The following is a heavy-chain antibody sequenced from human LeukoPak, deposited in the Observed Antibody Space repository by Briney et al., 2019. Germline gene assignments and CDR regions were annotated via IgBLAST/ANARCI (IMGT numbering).Heavy chain of an antibody. Sequence: TGGSLRLSCAASGFTFSSYGMNWVRQAPGKGLEWVSGISGSGGSTFYVDSVKGRFTISRDNSENTLYLQMNSLRAEDTAVYYCAKKGQRLVPGNYSDYWGQGTLVTVSS. J-gene: IGHJ4*02. CDR2: ISGSGGST. CDR3: AKKGQRLVPGNYSDY. D-gene: IGHD6-13*01. CDR1: GFTFSSYG. V-gene: IGHV3-23*01.